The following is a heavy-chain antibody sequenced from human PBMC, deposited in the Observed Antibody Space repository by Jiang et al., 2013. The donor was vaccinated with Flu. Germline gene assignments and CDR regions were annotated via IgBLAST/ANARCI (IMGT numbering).Heavy chain of an antibody. Sequence: QLLESGGGVVQPGRSLRLSCAASGFDFSSNGMHWVRQAPGKGLEWVALISFDGSNKYYADSVKGRFTISRDNSNNTLFLQMNSLRPEDTAVYYCAKESLQWLDHYYFGLDYWGQGATVTVSS. D-gene: IGHD6-19*01. CDR3: AKESLQWLDHYYFGLDY. V-gene: IGHV3-30*18. J-gene: IGHJ6*02. CDR1: GFDFSSNG. CDR2: ISFDGSNK.